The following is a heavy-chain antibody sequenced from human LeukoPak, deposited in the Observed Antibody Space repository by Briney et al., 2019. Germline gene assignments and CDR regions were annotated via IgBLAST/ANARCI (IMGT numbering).Heavy chain of an antibody. Sequence: SVKVSCKASGGTFSSYAISWVRQAPGQGLEWMGGIIPIFGTANYAQKFQGRVTITADESTSTAYMELSSLRSEDTAVYYCARDLSTEIVVVPAAPRAFDIWGRGTMVTVSS. CDR3: ARDLSTEIVVVPAAPRAFDI. D-gene: IGHD2-2*01. J-gene: IGHJ3*02. V-gene: IGHV1-69*01. CDR1: GGTFSSYA. CDR2: IIPIFGTA.